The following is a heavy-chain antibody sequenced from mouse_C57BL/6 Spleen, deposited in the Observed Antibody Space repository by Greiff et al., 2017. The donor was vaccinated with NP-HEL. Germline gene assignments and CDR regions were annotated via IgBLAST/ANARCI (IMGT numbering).Heavy chain of an antibody. D-gene: IGHD1-1*01. J-gene: IGHJ1*03. CDR3: ARELLLRYFDV. V-gene: IGHV5-17*01. CDR1: GFTFSDYG. CDR2: ISSGSSTI. Sequence: DVMLVESGGGLVKPGGSLKLSCAASGFTFSDYGMHWVRQAPEKGLEWVAYISSGSSTIYYADTVKGRFTISRDNAKNTLFLQMTSLRSEDTAMYYCARELLLRYFDVWGTGTTVTVSS.